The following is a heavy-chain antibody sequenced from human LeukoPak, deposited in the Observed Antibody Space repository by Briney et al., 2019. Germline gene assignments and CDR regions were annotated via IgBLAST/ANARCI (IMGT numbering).Heavy chain of an antibody. D-gene: IGHD3-22*01. CDR3: AKVALFSGYYPPFDY. CDR1: GFTFSIHG. CDR2: ISYDGSNE. J-gene: IGHJ4*02. Sequence: GGSLRLSCAASGFTFSIHGMNWVRQAPGKGLEWVAVISYDGSNEYYADSVKGRFTISRDNSKNTLFLQMNSLRPEDTAVYHCAKVALFSGYYPPFDYWGQGTLVTVSS. V-gene: IGHV3-30*18.